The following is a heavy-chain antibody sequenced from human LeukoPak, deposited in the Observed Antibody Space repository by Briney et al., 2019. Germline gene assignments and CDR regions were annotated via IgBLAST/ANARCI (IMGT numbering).Heavy chain of an antibody. Sequence: SETLSLTCTVSGGSIGGGSYYWSWTRQSAGKGLEWVGRVYTDGSSNYNLSLKSRVTISVDTSKNQFSLKLSSATAADTAVYYCAKEGREFDSTGSRYFYYYMDVWGKGTTVTVSS. CDR3: AKEGREFDSTGSRYFYYYMDV. J-gene: IGHJ6*03. CDR2: VYTDGSS. V-gene: IGHV4-61*02. D-gene: IGHD1-14*01. CDR1: GGSIGGGSYY.